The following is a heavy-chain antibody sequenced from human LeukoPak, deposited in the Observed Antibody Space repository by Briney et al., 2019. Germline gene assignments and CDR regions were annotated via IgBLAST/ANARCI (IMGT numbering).Heavy chain of an antibody. CDR3: ARDLPTTAFDI. D-gene: IGHD1-7*01. Sequence: SETLSLTCTVSGGSISSGDYYWSWIRQPPGKGLEWIGYIYYSGSTYYNPSLKSRVTISVDTSKNQFSLELSSVTAADTAAYYCARDLPTTAFDIWGQGTMVTVSS. J-gene: IGHJ3*02. CDR2: IYYSGST. V-gene: IGHV4-30-4*08. CDR1: GGSISSGDYY.